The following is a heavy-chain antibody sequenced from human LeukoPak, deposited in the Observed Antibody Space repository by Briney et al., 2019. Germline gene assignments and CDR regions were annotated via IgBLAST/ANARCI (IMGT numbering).Heavy chain of an antibody. Sequence: GASVKVSCKASGYTFTGYYMHWVRQAPGQGLEWMGWINPNSGGTNYAQKFQGRVTMTRDTSISTAYMELSRLRSDDTAVYYCARFEKVTIFGVVIRGGAFDIWGQGTMVTVSS. D-gene: IGHD3-3*01. CDR3: ARFEKVTIFGVVIRGGAFDI. CDR1: GYTFTGYY. V-gene: IGHV1-2*02. CDR2: INPNSGGT. J-gene: IGHJ3*02.